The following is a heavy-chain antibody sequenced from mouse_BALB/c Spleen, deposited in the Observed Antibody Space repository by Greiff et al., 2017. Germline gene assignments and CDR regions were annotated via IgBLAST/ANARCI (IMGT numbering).Heavy chain of an antibody. Sequence: QVHVKQSGAGLAKPGASVKMSCKASGYTFTSYWMHWVKQRPGQGLEWIGYINPSTGYTEYNQKFKDKATLTADKSSSTAYMQLSSLTSEDSAVYYCARIDFAYWGQGTLVTVSA. CDR1: GYTFTSYW. V-gene: IGHV1-7*01. CDR3: ARIDFAY. CDR2: INPSTGYT. J-gene: IGHJ3*01.